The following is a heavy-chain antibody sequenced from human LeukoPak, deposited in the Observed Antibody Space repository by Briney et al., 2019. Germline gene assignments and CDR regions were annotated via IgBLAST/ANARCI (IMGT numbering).Heavy chain of an antibody. D-gene: IGHD4-17*01. CDR3: ARGPGDYGDFNWFDR. CDR2: IIPIFGIT. V-gene: IGHV1-69*13. Sequence: ASVKVSCKSSGGTFSTYAVTWVRQAPGQGLEWIGGIIPIFGITNYAQKFQGRVTITADESTSTVFMDLSSLSSEDMALYYCARGPGDYGDFNWFDRWGQGTLVTVSS. J-gene: IGHJ5*02. CDR1: GGTFSTYA.